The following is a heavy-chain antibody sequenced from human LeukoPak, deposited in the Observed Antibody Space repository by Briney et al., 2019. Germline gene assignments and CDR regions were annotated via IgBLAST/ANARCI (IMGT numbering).Heavy chain of an antibody. Sequence: ASVKVSCKVSGYTITELSMHWVRQAPGKGLEWMGGFDPEDGETIYAQNFQGRVTMTEDTSTDTAYMELSSLRSEDTAVYYCASVLRFLEWSFLQHWGQGTLVTVSS. J-gene: IGHJ1*01. CDR3: ASVLRFLEWSFLQH. CDR2: FDPEDGET. V-gene: IGHV1-24*01. CDR1: GYTITELS. D-gene: IGHD3-3*01.